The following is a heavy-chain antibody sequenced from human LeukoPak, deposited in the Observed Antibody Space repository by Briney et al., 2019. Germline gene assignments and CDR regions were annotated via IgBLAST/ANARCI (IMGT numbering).Heavy chain of an antibody. CDR2: ISSSGSTI. V-gene: IGHV3-11*04. CDR3: AARQLWPKTLDY. Sequence: GGSLRLSCVASEFTLSDYYMSWIRQAPGKGLEWVSYISSSGSTIYYADSVKGRFTISRDNAKNSLYLQMNSLRAEDTAVYYCAARQLWPKTLDYWGQGTLVTVSS. D-gene: IGHD5-18*01. CDR1: EFTLSDYY. J-gene: IGHJ4*02.